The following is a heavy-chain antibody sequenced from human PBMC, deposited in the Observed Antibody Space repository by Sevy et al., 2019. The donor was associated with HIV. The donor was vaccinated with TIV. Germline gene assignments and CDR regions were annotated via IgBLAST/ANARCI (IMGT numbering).Heavy chain of an antibody. J-gene: IGHJ6*03. CDR1: GGSISSSSYY. D-gene: IGHD2-2*01. V-gene: IGHV4-39*01. CDR2: IYYSGST. Sequence: SETLSLTCTVSGGSISSSSYYWGWIRQPPGKGLEWIGSIYYSGSTYYNPSIKSRVTISVDTSKNQFSPKLSSVTAADTAVYYCAGPSRYCSSTSCSRPYYYYMDVWGKGTTVTVSS. CDR3: AGPSRYCSSTSCSRPYYYYMDV.